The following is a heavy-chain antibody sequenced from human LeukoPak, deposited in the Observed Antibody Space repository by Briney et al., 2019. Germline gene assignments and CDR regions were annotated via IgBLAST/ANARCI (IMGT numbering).Heavy chain of an antibody. V-gene: IGHV3-23*01. CDR2: VSSSGVST. CDR3: AKGRASSWYLSFDY. D-gene: IGHD6-13*01. Sequence: GGSLRLSCAASGFTFSSYDLTWIRQAPGKGLGWVSTVSSSGVSTYYADSVKGRFTISRDNSKNTLYLQMSSLRADDTALYYCAKGRASSWYLSFDYWGQGTLVTVSS. CDR1: GFTFSSYD. J-gene: IGHJ4*02.